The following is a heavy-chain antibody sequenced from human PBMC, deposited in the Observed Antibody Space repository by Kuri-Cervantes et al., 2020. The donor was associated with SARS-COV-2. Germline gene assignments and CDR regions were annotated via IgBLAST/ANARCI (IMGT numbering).Heavy chain of an antibody. CDR1: GGSFSGYY. Sequence: SETLSLTCGVYGGSFSGYYWSWIRQPPGKGLEWIGYIYYSGSTNYNPSLKSRVTISVDTSKNQFSLKLSSVTAADTAVYYCARARLVGAVIFDYWGQGTLVTVSS. V-gene: IGHV4-59*08. CDR2: IYYSGST. D-gene: IGHD1-26*01. CDR3: ARARLVGAVIFDY. J-gene: IGHJ4*02.